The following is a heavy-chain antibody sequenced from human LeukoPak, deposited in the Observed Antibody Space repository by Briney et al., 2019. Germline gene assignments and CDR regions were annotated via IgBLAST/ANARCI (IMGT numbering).Heavy chain of an antibody. CDR1: GYTFTSYD. D-gene: IGHD2-15*01. Sequence: GASVKVSSKASGYTFTSYDINWVRQATGQGLEWMGWMNPNSGNTGYAQKFQGRVTITRNTSISTAYMELSSLRAEDTAVYYCARDTYCSGGSCWGLGYYYYYGMDVWGQGTTVTVSS. V-gene: IGHV1-8*03. CDR3: ARDTYCSGGSCWGLGYYYYYGMDV. J-gene: IGHJ6*02. CDR2: MNPNSGNT.